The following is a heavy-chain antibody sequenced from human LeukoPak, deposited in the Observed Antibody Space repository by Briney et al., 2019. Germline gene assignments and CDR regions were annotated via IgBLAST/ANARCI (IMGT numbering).Heavy chain of an antibody. Sequence: GASVKVSCKASGYTFTGYYMHWVRQAPGQGLEWMGWINPNSGGTNYAQKFQGRVTMTRDTSISTAYMELSRLRSDDTAVHYCARETGMGGWYWFDPWGQGTLVTVSS. CDR1: GYTFTGYY. D-gene: IGHD6-19*01. CDR3: ARETGMGGWYWFDP. CDR2: INPNSGGT. V-gene: IGHV1-2*02. J-gene: IGHJ5*02.